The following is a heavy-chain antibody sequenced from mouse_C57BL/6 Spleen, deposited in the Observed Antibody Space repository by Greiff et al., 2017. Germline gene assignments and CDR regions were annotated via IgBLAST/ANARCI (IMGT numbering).Heavy chain of an antibody. Sequence: QVQLQQSGAELVRPGTSVKLSCKASGYTFTSYWMHWVKQRPGQGLEWIGVIDPSDSYTNYNQKFKGKATLTVDTSSSTAYMQLSSLTSEDSAVYYCARRGYYGSSYGYFDVWGTGTTVTVSS. CDR3: ARRGYYGSSYGYFDV. CDR2: IDPSDSYT. J-gene: IGHJ1*03. V-gene: IGHV1-59*01. D-gene: IGHD1-1*01. CDR1: GYTFTSYW.